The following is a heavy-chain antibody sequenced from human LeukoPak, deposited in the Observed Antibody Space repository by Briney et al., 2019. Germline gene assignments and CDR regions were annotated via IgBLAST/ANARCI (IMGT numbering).Heavy chain of an antibody. CDR1: RFTFNNYA. CDR3: AKGHRYGGNSGAQH. V-gene: IGHV3-23*01. J-gene: IGHJ1*01. CDR2: ISGSSGST. D-gene: IGHD2-21*02. Sequence: GGSLRLSCAASRFTFNNYAMSWVRQAPGKGLEWVSAISGSSGSTYYADSVKGRFTISRDNSKNTLYLQMNSLRAEDTAVYYCAKGHRYGGNSGAQHWGQGTLVTVSS.